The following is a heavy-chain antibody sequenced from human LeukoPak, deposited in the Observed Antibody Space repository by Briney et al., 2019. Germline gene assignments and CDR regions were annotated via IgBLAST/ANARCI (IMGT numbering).Heavy chain of an antibody. CDR2: ISYDGSNK. V-gene: IGHV3-30*18. Sequence: GRSLRLSCAASGFTCSSYGMHWVRQAPGKGLEWGAVISYDGSNKYYADSVKGRFTISRDNSKNTLYLQMNSLRAEDTAVYYCAKDPRGYSYGQFDYWGQGTLVTVSS. CDR3: AKDPRGYSYGQFDY. D-gene: IGHD5-18*01. J-gene: IGHJ4*02. CDR1: GFTCSSYG.